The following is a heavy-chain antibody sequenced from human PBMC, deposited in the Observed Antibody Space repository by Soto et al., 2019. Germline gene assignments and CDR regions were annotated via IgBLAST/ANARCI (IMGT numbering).Heavy chain of an antibody. CDR2: INTDNGNT. D-gene: IGHD3-16*01. Sequence: ASVKVSCKASGYTFTTYAIHWVRQAPGQSLEWMGWINTDNGNTYYSQKMQARVTITRDTSASTAYMELSRLRSEDTAVYYCARSRVRGGYYYDYWGQGALVTVSS. CDR1: GYTFTTYA. J-gene: IGHJ4*02. CDR3: ARSRVRGGYYYDY. V-gene: IGHV1-3*04.